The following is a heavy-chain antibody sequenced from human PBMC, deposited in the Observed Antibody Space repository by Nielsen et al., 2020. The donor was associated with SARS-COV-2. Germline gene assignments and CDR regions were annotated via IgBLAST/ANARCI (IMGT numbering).Heavy chain of an antibody. V-gene: IGHV4-28*03. Sequence: RQAPGKGLEWIGYIYYSGSTYYNPSLKSRVTISVDTSKNQFSLKLSSVTAADTAVYYCARAGQLRYFDWGQVNSRARTSLRAGFDPWGQGTLVTVSS. CDR2: IYYSGST. J-gene: IGHJ5*02. D-gene: IGHD3-9*01. CDR3: ARAGQLRYFDWGQVNSRARTSLRAGFDP.